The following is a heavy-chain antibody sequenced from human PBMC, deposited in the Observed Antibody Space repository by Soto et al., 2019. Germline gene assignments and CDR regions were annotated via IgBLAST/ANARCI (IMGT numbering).Heavy chain of an antibody. CDR1: GGSFGNSA. CDR3: ATGVIWIGYFTVDS. J-gene: IGHJ4*02. Sequence: SVKVSCKASGGSFGNSAINWVRQTPGQGLGWLGGFIPVYRTLNYAQKFQGRVTITADESTGTAYMTLSSLASDDTAVYYCATGVIWIGYFTVDSWGQGTRVTLSS. V-gene: IGHV1-69*13. CDR2: FIPVYRTL. D-gene: IGHD3-3*01.